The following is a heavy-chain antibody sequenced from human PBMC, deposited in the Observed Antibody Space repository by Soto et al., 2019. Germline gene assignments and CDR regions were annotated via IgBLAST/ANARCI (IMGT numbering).Heavy chain of an antibody. Sequence: EVQLVESGGGLVQPGGSLRLSCEASGFSFSSYEMNWVRQAPGKGLECVSYISTGGGAIHYADSVKGRFTVSRDNAKSSLFLQMNGLRAEDTALYYCARDIGGGNWFDPWGQGTLVTVSS. CDR2: ISTGGGAI. CDR3: ARDIGGGNWFDP. J-gene: IGHJ5*02. CDR1: GFSFSSYE. D-gene: IGHD1-26*01. V-gene: IGHV3-48*03.